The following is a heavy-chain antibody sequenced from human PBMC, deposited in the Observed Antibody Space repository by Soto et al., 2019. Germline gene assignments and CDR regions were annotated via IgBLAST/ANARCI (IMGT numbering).Heavy chain of an antibody. V-gene: IGHV3-7*01. CDR1: GFTFSSYW. D-gene: IGHD3-3*02. Sequence: EVQLVESGGGLVQPGGSLRLSCAASGFTFSSYWMSWVRQAPGKGLEWVANIKQDGSEKYYVDSVKGRFTISRDNAKTSLYVQMNTQRAEDTAVYYCASLPIRLTRAWRYFGYWGQGTQVTACS. CDR3: ASLPIRLTRAWRYFGY. CDR2: IKQDGSEK. J-gene: IGHJ4*02.